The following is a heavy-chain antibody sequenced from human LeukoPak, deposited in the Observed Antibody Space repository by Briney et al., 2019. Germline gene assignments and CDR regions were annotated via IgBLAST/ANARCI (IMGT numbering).Heavy chain of an antibody. J-gene: IGHJ4*02. CDR1: GFIFSNYA. CDR2: ITGNGGST. CDR3: AKHHDSSGYYEYFDY. D-gene: IGHD3-22*01. V-gene: IGHV3-23*01. Sequence: GGSLRLSCAASGFIFSNYAMSWFRQAPGKGLEWVSTITGNGGSTYYADSVRGRFTISRDNSKSTLSLQMSRLRAEDSVTYYCAKHHDSSGYYEYFDYWGQGTLVTVSS.